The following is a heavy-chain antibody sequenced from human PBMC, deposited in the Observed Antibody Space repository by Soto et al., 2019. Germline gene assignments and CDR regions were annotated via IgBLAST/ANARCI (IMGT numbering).Heavy chain of an antibody. CDR1: GFTFTSSS. V-gene: IGHV1-58*01. CDR3: AAGDSSGYYGG. D-gene: IGHD3-22*01. CDR2: ITVGTGNT. Sequence: SVKVSCKASGFTFTSSSVQWVRQACGQRLEWIGWITVGTGNTNYAQKFQERVTLTRDMSTSTAYMDLSNLRSEDTAGYYCAAGDSSGYYGGWGQGTQVTVSS. J-gene: IGHJ4*02.